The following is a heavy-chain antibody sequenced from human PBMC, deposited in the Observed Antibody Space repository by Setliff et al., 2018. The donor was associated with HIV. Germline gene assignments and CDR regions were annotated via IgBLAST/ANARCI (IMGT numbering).Heavy chain of an antibody. J-gene: IGHJ4*02. CDR3: AKDLVTTTGPDY. Sequence: PGGSLRLSCAASGFTFSTYWMTWVRQAPGQGLEWVANTQQDGDEIYYLDSVKGRFTISRDNSKNTLYLQMNSLRAEDTAVYYCAKDLVTTTGPDYWGQGTLVTVSS. CDR2: TQQDGDEI. D-gene: IGHD1-1*01. CDR1: GFTFSTYW. V-gene: IGHV3-7*01.